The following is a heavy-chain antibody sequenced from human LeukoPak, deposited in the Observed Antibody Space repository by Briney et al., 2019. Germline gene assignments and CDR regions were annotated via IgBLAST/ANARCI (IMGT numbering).Heavy chain of an antibody. CDR2: INHSGST. CDR1: GGSISSYY. J-gene: IGHJ4*02. D-gene: IGHD1-26*01. V-gene: IGHV4-34*01. Sequence: PSETLSLTCTVSGGSISSYYWSWIRQPPGKGLEWIGEINHSGSTNYNPSLKSRVTISVDTSKNQFSLKLSSVTAADTAVYYCARGGWKYSGTYLNYWGQGTLLTVSS. CDR3: ARGGWKYSGTYLNY.